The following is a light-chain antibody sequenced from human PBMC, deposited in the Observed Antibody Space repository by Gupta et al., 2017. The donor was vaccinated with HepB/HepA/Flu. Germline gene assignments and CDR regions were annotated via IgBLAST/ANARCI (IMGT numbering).Light chain of an antibody. CDR1: NIGGKT. V-gene: IGLV3-9*01. CDR2: RNI. CDR3: QVWDSNTYV. J-gene: IGLJ1*01. Sequence: SYELTQPLSVSVALGQTARITCGGNNIGGKTVHWYQQRPGQAPVLFMYRNINWPSGIPERFSGSNSGNTATLTISRAQVGDEADYYCQVWDSNTYVFGTGTKVTVL.